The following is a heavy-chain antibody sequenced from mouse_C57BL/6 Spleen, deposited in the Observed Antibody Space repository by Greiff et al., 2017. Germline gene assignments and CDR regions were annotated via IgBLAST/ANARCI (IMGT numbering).Heavy chain of an antibody. Sequence: VQLKQSGPELVKPGASVKMSCKASGYTFTDYNMHWVKQSHGKSLEWIGYINPNNGGTSYNQKFKGKATLTVNKSSSTAYMELRSLTSEDSAVYYCALLGNYFDYWGQGTTLTVSS. V-gene: IGHV1-22*01. J-gene: IGHJ2*01. CDR2: INPNNGGT. CDR3: ALLGNYFDY. D-gene: IGHD1-1*01. CDR1: GYTFTDYN.